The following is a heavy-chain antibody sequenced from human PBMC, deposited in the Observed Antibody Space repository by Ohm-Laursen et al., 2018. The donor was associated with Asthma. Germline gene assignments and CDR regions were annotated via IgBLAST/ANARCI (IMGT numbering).Heavy chain of an antibody. CDR3: AKEVSGWGTFDY. J-gene: IGHJ4*02. V-gene: IGHV3-23*01. CDR2: ISGSGDST. D-gene: IGHD6-19*01. CDR1: GFTFSSYA. Sequence: SLRLSCAASGFTFSSYAMSWVRQAPGKGLEWVSAISGSGDSTYDADSVKGRSTISRDNSKNTLYLQMHSLRGVDTAVYYCAKEVSGWGTFDYWGQGTLVTVSS.